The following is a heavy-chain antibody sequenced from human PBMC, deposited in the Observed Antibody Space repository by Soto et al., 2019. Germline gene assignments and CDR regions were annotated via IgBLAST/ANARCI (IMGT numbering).Heavy chain of an antibody. V-gene: IGHV1-18*01. CDR2: ISAYNGNT. D-gene: IGHD3-3*01. J-gene: IGHJ6*03. CDR3: ARDRRYYDFWSGYPLAYYYYYMEV. Sequence: GASVKVSCKASGYTFTSYGISWVRQAPGQGLEWMGWISAYNGNTNYAQKLQGRVTMTTDTSTSTAYMELRSLRSDDTAVYYCARDRRYYDFWSGYPLAYYYYYMEVWGKGTTVTVSS. CDR1: GYTFTSYG.